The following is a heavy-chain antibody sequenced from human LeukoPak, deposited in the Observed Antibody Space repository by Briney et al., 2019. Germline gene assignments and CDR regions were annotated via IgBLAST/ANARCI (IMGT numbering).Heavy chain of an antibody. D-gene: IGHD3-16*02. CDR2: VSGSGGST. J-gene: IGHJ4*02. Sequence: SGGSLRLSCAASGFTFINYAMSWVRQAPGKGLEWVSSVSGSGGSTYFADSVKGRFTISRDNSKNTLYLQMSSLRAEDTAVYYCAKPQQVILRGNLDGWGKGTLVTVSS. V-gene: IGHV3-23*01. CDR3: AKPQQVILRGNLDG. CDR1: GFTFINYA.